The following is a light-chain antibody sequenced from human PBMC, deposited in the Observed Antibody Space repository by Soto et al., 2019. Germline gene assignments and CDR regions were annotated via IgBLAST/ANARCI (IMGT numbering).Light chain of an antibody. CDR2: DVS. CDR3: SSFTASGYYV. J-gene: IGLJ1*01. V-gene: IGLV2-14*01. Sequence: QSVLTQPASVSGSPGQSIAISCTGTNSDVGGYNYVSWYQQHPGKAPKLMIYDVSNRPSGVSDRFSGSTSGNTASLTISGLQSEDEADYYCSSFTASGYYVFVTGTKVTVL. CDR1: NSDVGGYNY.